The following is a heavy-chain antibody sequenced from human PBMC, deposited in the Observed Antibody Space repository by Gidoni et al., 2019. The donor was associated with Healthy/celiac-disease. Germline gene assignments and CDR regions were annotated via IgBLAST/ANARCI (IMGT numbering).Heavy chain of an antibody. CDR2: IYPGDSDT. CDR3: ARSGRLSFFDHPPDNWFDP. CDR1: GYSFTIYW. J-gene: IGHJ5*02. V-gene: IGHV5-51*01. Sequence: EVQLVQSGAEVKNPGESLKISCKGSGYSFTIYWIGGVRQMPGKSLEWMGIIYPGDSDTRYSPSFQGQVTISADKSISTAYLQWSSLKASDTAMYYWARSGRLSFFDHPPDNWFDPWGQGTLVTVSS. D-gene: IGHD3-9*01.